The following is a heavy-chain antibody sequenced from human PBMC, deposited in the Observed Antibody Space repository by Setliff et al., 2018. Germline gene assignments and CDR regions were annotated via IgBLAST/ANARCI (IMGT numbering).Heavy chain of an antibody. D-gene: IGHD3-22*01. CDR3: TRDFWPESSGFAFGQ. V-gene: IGHV3-72*01. J-gene: IGHJ4*02. Sequence: GSLRLSCAASGFTFSAHYMDWLRQAPGKGLEWVGRIRNKDNSYTTEYAAPVEGRFTISRDDSKSIAYLRMNSLKIEDTAVYYCTRDFWPESSGFAFGQWGQGTLVTVS. CDR1: GFTFSAHY. CDR2: IRNKDNSYTT.